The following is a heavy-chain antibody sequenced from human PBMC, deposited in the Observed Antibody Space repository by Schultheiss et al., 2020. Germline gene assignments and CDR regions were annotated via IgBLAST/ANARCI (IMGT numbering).Heavy chain of an antibody. Sequence: GGSLRLSCAASGFTFSSYSMNWVRQAPGKGLEWVSSISSSSSYIYYADSVKGRFTISRDNSKNTLYLQMNSLRAEDTAVYYCARGKRGLYGPFDYWGQGTLVTVSS. J-gene: IGHJ4*02. CDR2: ISSSSSYI. D-gene: IGHD4-17*01. V-gene: IGHV3-21*01. CDR1: GFTFSSYS. CDR3: ARGKRGLYGPFDY.